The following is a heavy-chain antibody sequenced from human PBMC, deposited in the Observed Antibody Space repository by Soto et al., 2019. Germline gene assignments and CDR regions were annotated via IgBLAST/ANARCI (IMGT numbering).Heavy chain of an antibody. CDR1: GFTFSNYS. D-gene: IGHD6-6*01. V-gene: IGHV3-23*01. J-gene: IGHJ4*02. CDR2: IGNSGSTT. Sequence: EVQLLESGGGLVQPGGSLRLSCAASGFTFSNYSMSWVRQAPGKGLEWVSGIGNSGSTTYYADSVKGRFTISRDNSRDTLYLQINSLRAEDTALYFCAKDITTRPRGFDCWGQGTLVTVSS. CDR3: AKDITTRPRGFDC.